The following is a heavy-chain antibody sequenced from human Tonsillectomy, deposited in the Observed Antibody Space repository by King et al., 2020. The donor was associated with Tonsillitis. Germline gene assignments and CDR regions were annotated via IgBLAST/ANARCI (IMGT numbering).Heavy chain of an antibody. Sequence: VQLVESGGGLVKPGGSLRLSCAASGFTFSSYSMNWVRQAPGKGLEWVSSIGSSSSHIYYADSVKGLFTISRDNAKNSLYLQMNSLRAEDTAVYSCARDTGSFVLHMDVWGQGTTVTVSS. CDR1: GFTFSSYS. J-gene: IGHJ6*02. V-gene: IGHV3-21*01. D-gene: IGHD6-6*01. CDR3: ARDTGSFVLHMDV. CDR2: IGSSSSHI.